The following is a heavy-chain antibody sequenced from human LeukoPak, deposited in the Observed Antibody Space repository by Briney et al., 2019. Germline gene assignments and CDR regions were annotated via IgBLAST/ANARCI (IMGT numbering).Heavy chain of an antibody. J-gene: IGHJ4*02. CDR3: AKDVNYGSGSYPYYFDS. Sequence: GGSLRLSCAASGFTFSDYYMSWIRQAPGKGLEWVSYISSSGSTIYYADSVKGRFTISRDNAKNTLYLQMNSLRAEDTALYYCAKDVNYGSGSYPYYFDSWGQGTLVTVSS. CDR2: ISSSGSTI. D-gene: IGHD3-10*01. V-gene: IGHV3-11*01. CDR1: GFTFSDYY.